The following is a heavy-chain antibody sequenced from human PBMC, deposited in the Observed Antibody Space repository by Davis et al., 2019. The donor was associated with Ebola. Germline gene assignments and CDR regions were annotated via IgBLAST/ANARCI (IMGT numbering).Heavy chain of an antibody. D-gene: IGHD1-7*01. CDR2: INPNSGNT. Sequence: AASVKVSCKASGYTFTGYDINWVRQATGQGLAWMGWINPNSGNTGSAQKFQGRVTMTRNTSISTAYMELSSLRSEDTAVYYCASQINWNYDLGGYYYYYGMDVWGKGTTVTVSS. J-gene: IGHJ6*04. CDR3: ASQINWNYDLGGYYYYYGMDV. V-gene: IGHV1-8*01. CDR1: GYTFTGYD.